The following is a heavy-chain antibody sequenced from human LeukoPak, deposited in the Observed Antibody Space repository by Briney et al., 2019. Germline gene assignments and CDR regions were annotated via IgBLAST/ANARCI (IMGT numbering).Heavy chain of an antibody. CDR1: GYTFTSYG. CDR3: AIRPVNSVSDGFY. J-gene: IGHJ4*02. CDR2: INPNTGGT. D-gene: IGHD2/OR15-2a*01. Sequence: GASVKVSCKASGYTFTSYGISWLRQAPGQGLEWVGWINPNTGGTDYAQGFRARVTFTADTSIGTAYMEVSRLKSDDTAMFYCAIRPVNSVSDGFYWGQGTLVTVSS. V-gene: IGHV1-2*02.